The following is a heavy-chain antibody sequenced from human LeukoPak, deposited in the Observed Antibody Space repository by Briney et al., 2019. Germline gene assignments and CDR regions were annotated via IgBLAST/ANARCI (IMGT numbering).Heavy chain of an antibody. Sequence: HPGGSLRLSCAASGFTFSNYAMSWVRQAPGKGLEWVSPISNRGGVTYYAESVKGRFTISRDNSKNTLYLQMNSLRAEDTAIYYCAKARGAAAANDFDYWGQGTLVTVSS. CDR1: GFTFSNYA. V-gene: IGHV3-23*01. CDR3: AKARGAAAANDFDY. CDR2: ISNRGGVT. J-gene: IGHJ4*02. D-gene: IGHD6-13*01.